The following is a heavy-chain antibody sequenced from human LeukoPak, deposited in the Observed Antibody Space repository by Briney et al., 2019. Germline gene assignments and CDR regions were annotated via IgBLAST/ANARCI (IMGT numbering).Heavy chain of an antibody. J-gene: IGHJ5*02. CDR3: ARGRGVRGVWPSPSRWFDP. CDR2: MNPNSGNT. V-gene: IGHV1-8*01. D-gene: IGHD3-10*01. CDR1: GYTFTSYD. Sequence: GASVKVSCKASGYTFTSYDINWVRQATGQGLEWMGWMNPNSGNTGYARKFQGRVTMTRNTSISTAYMELSSLRSEDTAVYYCARGRGVRGVWPSPSRWFDPWGQGTLVTVSS.